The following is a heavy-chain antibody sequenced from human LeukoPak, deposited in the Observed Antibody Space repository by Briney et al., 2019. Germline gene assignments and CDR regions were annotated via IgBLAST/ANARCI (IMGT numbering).Heavy chain of an antibody. CDR1: GYTFTGYY. D-gene: IGHD1-26*01. J-gene: IGHJ5*02. Sequence: GASVKVSCKASGYTFTGYYMHWVRQAPGQGLEWMGWINPNSGGTNYAQKFQGRVTMTRDTSISTAYMELSRLRSDDTAVYYCARRRGSYGMGYNWFDPWGQGTLVTVSS. CDR3: ARRRGSYGMGYNWFDP. V-gene: IGHV1-2*02. CDR2: INPNSGGT.